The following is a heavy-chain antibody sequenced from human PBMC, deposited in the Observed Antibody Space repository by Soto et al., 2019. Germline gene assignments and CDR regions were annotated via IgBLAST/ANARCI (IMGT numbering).Heavy chain of an antibody. CDR2: IYYSGST. J-gene: IGHJ4*02. CDR3: AGAHGYYGSGSYSFDY. CDR1: GGSISSGGYY. V-gene: IGHV4-31*03. Sequence: SETLSLTCTVSGGSISSGGYYWSWIRQHPGKGLEWIGYIYYSGSTYYNPSLKSRVTISVDTSKNQFSLKLSSVTAADTAVYYWAGAHGYYGSGSYSFDYWGQGTLVTVSS. D-gene: IGHD3-10*01.